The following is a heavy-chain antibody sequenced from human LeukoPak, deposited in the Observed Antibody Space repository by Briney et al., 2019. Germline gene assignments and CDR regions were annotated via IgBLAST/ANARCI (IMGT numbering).Heavy chain of an antibody. J-gene: IGHJ4*02. CDR1: GYTFTGNY. Sequence: ASVKVSCKASGYTFTGNYMHWVRQAPGQGLEWMGWINPNSGGTNYAQKFQGRVTMTRDTSISTAYMELSRLRSDDTAVYYCARGVLRYFDWLSTYYFDYWGQGTLVTVSS. V-gene: IGHV1-2*02. D-gene: IGHD3-9*01. CDR3: ARGVLRYFDWLSTYYFDY. CDR2: INPNSGGT.